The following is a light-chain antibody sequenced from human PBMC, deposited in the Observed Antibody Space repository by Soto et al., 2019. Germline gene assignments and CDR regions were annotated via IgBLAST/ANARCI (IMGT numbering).Light chain of an antibody. Sequence: QSVLTQPASVSGTPGQSITISCTGSNSDVGIYDFVSWYQHHPGRAPKLIVSEVSHRPSGVSNRFSGSKSGNTASLTISGLQSEDEGDYYCSSFVSGATWVFGGGTKLTVL. CDR1: NSDVGIYDF. J-gene: IGLJ3*02. CDR2: EVS. V-gene: IGLV2-14*01. CDR3: SSFVSGATWV.